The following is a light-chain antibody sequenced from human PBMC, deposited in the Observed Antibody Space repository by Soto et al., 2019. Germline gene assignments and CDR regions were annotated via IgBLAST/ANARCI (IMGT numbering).Light chain of an antibody. CDR1: QSVSSSY. V-gene: IGKV3-20*01. CDR3: QQYGSSYT. J-gene: IGKJ2*01. Sequence: EIVLTQSPGTLSLSPGERATLSCRASQSVSSSYLAWYQQKPGQAPRLLIYGASSRATGIPDRFSGSGSGKDFTLTISMLEPEDFAVYYCQQYGSSYTFGQGTKLEIK. CDR2: GAS.